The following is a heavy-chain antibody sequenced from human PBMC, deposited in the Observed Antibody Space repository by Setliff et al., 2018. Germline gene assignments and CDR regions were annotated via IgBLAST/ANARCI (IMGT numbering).Heavy chain of an antibody. J-gene: IGHJ4*02. CDR2: IYSSGRT. D-gene: IGHD4-17*01. CDR3: ARELGLRAPFDF. CDR1: GDSISDYH. Sequence: SETLSLTCRVSGDSISDYHWSWIRQPPGQGLEWIGYIYSSGRTNYNPSLKSRVSLSLDTSKNQFSLDLSSVTPADTAVYYCARELGLRAPFDFWGQGIRVTSPQ. V-gene: IGHV4-59*01.